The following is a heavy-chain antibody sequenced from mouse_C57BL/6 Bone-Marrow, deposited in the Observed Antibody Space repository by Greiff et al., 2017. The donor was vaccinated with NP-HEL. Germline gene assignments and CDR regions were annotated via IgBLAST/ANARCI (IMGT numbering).Heavy chain of an antibody. D-gene: IGHD1-1*01. CDR1: GYTFTDYE. Sequence: QVQLQQSGAELVRPGASVTLSCKASGYTFTDYEMHWVKQTPVHGLEWIGAIDPETGGPAYNQKFKGKAILTADKSSSTAYMELRSLTSEDSAVYYCTTLRAYYGSSPAWFAYWGQGTLVTVSA. J-gene: IGHJ3*01. V-gene: IGHV1-15*01. CDR3: TTLRAYYGSSPAWFAY. CDR2: IDPETGGP.